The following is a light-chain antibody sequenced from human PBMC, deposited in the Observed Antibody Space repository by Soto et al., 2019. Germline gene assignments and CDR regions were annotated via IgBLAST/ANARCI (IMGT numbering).Light chain of an antibody. J-gene: IGKJ1*01. CDR1: QSISSY. CDR3: QKYNSAPET. CDR2: AAS. Sequence: DIQMTQSPSSLSASVGDRVTITCRASQSISSYLNWYQQKPGKVPKLLIYAASTLQSGVPSRFSGSGSGTDFTLTISSLQPEDVATYYCQKYNSAPETFGQGTKVEI. V-gene: IGKV1-27*01.